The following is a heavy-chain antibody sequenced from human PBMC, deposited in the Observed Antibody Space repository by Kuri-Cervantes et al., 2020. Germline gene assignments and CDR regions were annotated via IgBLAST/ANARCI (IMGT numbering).Heavy chain of an antibody. Sequence: GGSLRLSCAASGFTFSSYAMHWVRQAPGKGLEWVAVISYDGSNKYYADSVKGRFTISRDNSKNTLYLQMNSLRAEDTAEYYCARDSPENYGMDVWGQGTTVTVSS. CDR1: GFTFSSYA. CDR3: ARDSPENYGMDV. J-gene: IGHJ6*02. CDR2: ISYDGSNK. V-gene: IGHV3-30-3*01. D-gene: IGHD1-14*01.